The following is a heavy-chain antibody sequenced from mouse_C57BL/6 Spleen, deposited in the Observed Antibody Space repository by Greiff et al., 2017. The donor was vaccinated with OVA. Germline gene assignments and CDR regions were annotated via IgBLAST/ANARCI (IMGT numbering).Heavy chain of an antibody. D-gene: IGHD1-1*01. Sequence: VQLQQSGAELVKPGASVKMSCKASGYTFTSYWITWVKQRPGQGLEWIGDIYPGSGSTNYNEKFKSKATLTVDTSSSTAYMQLSSLTSEDSAVYYCASTGTTVVATGNWYFDVWGTGTTVTVSS. J-gene: IGHJ1*03. CDR1: GYTFTSYW. CDR3: ASTGTTVVATGNWYFDV. CDR2: IYPGSGST. V-gene: IGHV1-55*01.